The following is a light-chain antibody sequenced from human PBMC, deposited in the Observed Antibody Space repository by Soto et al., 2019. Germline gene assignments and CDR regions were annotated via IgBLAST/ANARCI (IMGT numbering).Light chain of an antibody. V-gene: IGKV3-20*01. CDR1: QSVSSNY. J-gene: IGKJ5*01. Sequence: VLTQSPGTLSLSPGERATLSCRASQSVSSNYLAWYQQKPGQAPRLLIYGASSRATGIPDRFSGSGSGTDFTLTISRQEPEDFAVYYCQQYGSSPPITFGQGTRLEIK. CDR2: GAS. CDR3: QQYGSSPPIT.